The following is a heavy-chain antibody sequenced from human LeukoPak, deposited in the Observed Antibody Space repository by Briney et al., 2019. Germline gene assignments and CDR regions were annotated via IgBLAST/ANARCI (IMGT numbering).Heavy chain of an antibody. CDR3: ARVEEGYGSGRRENYFSYYMDV. CDR1: GGSISSSSYY. V-gene: IGHV4-61*01. J-gene: IGHJ6*03. Sequence: PSETLSLTCFVSGGSISSSSYYWSWIRQPPGKGLEWIGYTHYSGSTNYNPSLKSRVTISVDTSKNQFSLKLSSVTAADTAVYYCARVEEGYGSGRRENYFSYYMDVWGKGTTVTISS. D-gene: IGHD3-10*01. CDR2: THYSGST.